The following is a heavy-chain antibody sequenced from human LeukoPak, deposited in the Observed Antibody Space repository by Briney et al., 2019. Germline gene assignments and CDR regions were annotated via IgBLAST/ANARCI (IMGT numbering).Heavy chain of an antibody. CDR3: ARRDYDSSGYWFDP. CDR1: GGSISSYY. J-gene: IGHJ5*02. V-gene: IGHV4-59*08. Sequence: SETLSLTCTVSGGSISSYYWSWIRQPPGKGLEWIGYIYYSGSTNYNPSLKSRVTISVDTSKNQFSLKLSSVTAADTAVYYCARRDYDSSGYWFDPWGQGTLVTVSS. CDR2: IYYSGST. D-gene: IGHD3-22*01.